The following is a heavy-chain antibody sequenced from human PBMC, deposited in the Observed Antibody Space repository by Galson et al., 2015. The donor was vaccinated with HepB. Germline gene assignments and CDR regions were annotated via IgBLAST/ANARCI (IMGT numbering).Heavy chain of an antibody. J-gene: IGHJ5*02. CDR1: GGSISSGSYY. CDR3: ARGAYCTGDCSQSGFNL. D-gene: IGHD2-21*02. V-gene: IGHV4-30-4*01. CDR2: IYYSGSA. Sequence: LSLTCTVSGGSISSGSYYWSWIRQPPGKGLEWIGYIYYSGSAYYNPSLKSRLFISVDTSKNQFSLKLSSVTAADTAVYYCARGAYCTGDCSQSGFNLWGLGTLVTVSS.